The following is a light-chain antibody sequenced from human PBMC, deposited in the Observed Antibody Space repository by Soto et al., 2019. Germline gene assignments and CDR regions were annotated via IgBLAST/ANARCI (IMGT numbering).Light chain of an antibody. CDR3: QHSANWPLT. Sequence: EIVMTQSPATLSVSPGEGATLSCRASQGIGSTLACYQQKPGQPPRLLIYDTSIRATGVPARFRGSASGTEFTLTITRLHCEDFAVYYCQHSANWPLTCSGGTRVESK. J-gene: IGKJ4*01. V-gene: IGKV3-15*01. CDR2: DTS. CDR1: QGIGST.